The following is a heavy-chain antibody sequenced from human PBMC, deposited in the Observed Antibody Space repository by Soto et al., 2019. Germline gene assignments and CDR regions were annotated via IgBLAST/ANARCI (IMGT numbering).Heavy chain of an antibody. D-gene: IGHD3-9*01. J-gene: IGHJ3*02. CDR3: ARVEPRDILTGYYDAFDI. Sequence: GGSLRLSCAASGFTFSSYSMNWVRQAPGKGLEWVSYISSSSSTIYYADSVKGRFTISRDNAKNSLYLQMNSLRAEDTAVYYCARVEPRDILTGYYDAFDIWGQGTMVTVSS. V-gene: IGHV3-48*01. CDR2: ISSSSSTI. CDR1: GFTFSSYS.